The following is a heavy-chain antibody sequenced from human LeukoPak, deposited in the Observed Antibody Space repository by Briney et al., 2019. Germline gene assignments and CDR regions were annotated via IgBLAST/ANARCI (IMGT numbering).Heavy chain of an antibody. D-gene: IGHD3-10*01. CDR2: ISAYNGNT. V-gene: IGHV1-18*01. CDR3: ARQDGSGSYFSSAQDY. J-gene: IGHJ4*02. Sequence: GASVKVSCKASGYTSTSYGISWVRQAPGQGLEWMGWISAYNGNTNYAQKLQGRVTMATDTSTSTAYMELRSLRSDDTAVYYCARQDGSGSYFSSAQDYWGQGTLVTVSS. CDR1: GYTSTSYG.